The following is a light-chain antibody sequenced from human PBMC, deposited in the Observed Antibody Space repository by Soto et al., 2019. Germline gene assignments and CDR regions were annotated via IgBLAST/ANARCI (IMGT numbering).Light chain of an antibody. CDR1: QSVDTC. CDR3: QQFYRYPWT. CDR2: KAS. Sequence: DIQMTQSPSTLSASVGDRVTITCRASQSVDTCLAWYQQKPGKAPHLLIYKASSLETGVPSRFSGSGSVTEFTLTISSLQPHDFATYYVQQFYRYPWTFGQGTKVEIK. J-gene: IGKJ1*01. V-gene: IGKV1-5*03.